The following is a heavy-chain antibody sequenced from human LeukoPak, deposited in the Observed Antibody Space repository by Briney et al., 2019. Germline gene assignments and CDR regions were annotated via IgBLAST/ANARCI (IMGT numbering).Heavy chain of an antibody. CDR1: GFTFRDFA. Sequence: AGSLRPSCAASGFTFRDFAMSWVRQAPGKGLEWVSAISGDAHSTYYADSLKGRFTISRDNSKNTLYLQMNSLRAADTATYFCVKDAPLPFDFWGQGALVIVSS. J-gene: IGHJ4*02. V-gene: IGHV3-23*01. CDR3: VKDAPLPFDF. CDR2: ISGDAHST.